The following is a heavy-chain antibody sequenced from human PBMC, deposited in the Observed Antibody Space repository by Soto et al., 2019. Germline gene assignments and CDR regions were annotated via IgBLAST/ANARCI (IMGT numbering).Heavy chain of an antibody. CDR1: GGSINNHY. CDR2: IYYTGST. J-gene: IGHJ4*02. D-gene: IGHD1-7*01. Sequence: QVHLQESGPGLVKPSETLSLTCTVSGGSINNHYWSWIRQPPGKGLEWIGYIYYTGSTNYKPSLESLVTMSVHTSKNRVSLNLTSLTAADTAIYYCARANWYSQYWGQGTLVTVSS. CDR3: ARANWYSQY. V-gene: IGHV4-59*11.